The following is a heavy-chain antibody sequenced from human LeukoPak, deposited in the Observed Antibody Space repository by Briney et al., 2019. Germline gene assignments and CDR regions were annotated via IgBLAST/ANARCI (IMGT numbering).Heavy chain of an antibody. V-gene: IGHV3-33*01. CDR3: ARCAERIHDPENYFDY. CDR2: IWYDGSNK. Sequence: PGGSLRLSCAASGFTFSSYGMHWVRQAPGKGLEWVAVIWYDGSNKYYADSVKGRFTISRDNSKNTLFLQMNSLRAEDTAVYYCARCAERIHDPENYFDYWGLGTLVTVSS. J-gene: IGHJ4*02. CDR1: GFTFSSYG. D-gene: IGHD1-1*01.